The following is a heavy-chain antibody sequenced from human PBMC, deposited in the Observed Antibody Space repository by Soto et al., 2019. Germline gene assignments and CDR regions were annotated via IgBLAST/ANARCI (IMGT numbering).Heavy chain of an antibody. Sequence: QVQLVQSGAEVKKPGSSVKVSCKASGGTFSSYTISLVRQAPGQGLEWMGRIIPILGIANYAQKFQGRVTITADKSTSTAYMELSSLRSEDTAVYYCAMVVAATPFDYWGQGTLVTVSS. CDR1: GGTFSSYT. CDR3: AMVVAATPFDY. J-gene: IGHJ4*02. CDR2: IIPILGIA. V-gene: IGHV1-69*02. D-gene: IGHD2-15*01.